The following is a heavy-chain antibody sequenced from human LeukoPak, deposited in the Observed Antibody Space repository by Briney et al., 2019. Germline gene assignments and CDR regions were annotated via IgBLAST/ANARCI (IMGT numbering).Heavy chain of an antibody. J-gene: IGHJ3*02. CDR1: GFTFSSYA. Sequence: PGGSLRLSCAASGFTFSSYAMSWVRQAPGKGLEWVSAISGSGGSTYYADSVKGRFTISRDNSKNTLYLQMNSLRAEDTAVYYCAKAVLGASSGYYEVGAFDIWGQGTMVTVSS. CDR2: ISGSGGST. CDR3: AKAVLGASSGYYEVGAFDI. D-gene: IGHD3-22*01. V-gene: IGHV3-23*01.